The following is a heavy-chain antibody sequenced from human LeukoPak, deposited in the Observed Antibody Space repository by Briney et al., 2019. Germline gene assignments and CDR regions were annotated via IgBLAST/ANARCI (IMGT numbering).Heavy chain of an antibody. CDR2: IWYDGSNK. J-gene: IGHJ4*02. Sequence: GGSLRLSCAASGFTFSSYGMHWVRQAPGKGLEWVAVIWYDGSNKYYADSVKGRFTISRDNSKDTLYLQMNSLRAEDTAVYYCARALCSGGSCLRTDYWGQGTLVTVSS. V-gene: IGHV3-33*01. CDR3: ARALCSGGSCLRTDY. CDR1: GFTFSSYG. D-gene: IGHD2-15*01.